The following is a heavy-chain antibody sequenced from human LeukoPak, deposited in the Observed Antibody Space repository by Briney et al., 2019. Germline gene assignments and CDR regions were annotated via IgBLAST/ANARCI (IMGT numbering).Heavy chain of an antibody. D-gene: IGHD3-22*01. J-gene: IGHJ3*02. V-gene: IGHV1-18*01. CDR3: ARDDGEDYYDSSGPYYAFDI. CDR2: ISAYNGNT. CDR1: GYTFTSYG. Sequence: ASVKVACKASGYTFTSYGISWVRQAPGHGLEWMGWISAYNGNTNYAQKLQGRVTMTTDTSTSTAYMELRSLRSDDTAVYYCARDDGEDYYDSSGPYYAFDIWGQGTMVTVSS.